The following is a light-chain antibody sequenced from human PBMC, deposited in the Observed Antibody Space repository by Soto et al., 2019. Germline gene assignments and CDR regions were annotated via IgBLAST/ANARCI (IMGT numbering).Light chain of an antibody. Sequence: DIVMTQSPDSLAVSLGERATINCKSSQSVLYSSNNKNYLAWYQQKPGQPPKLLIYWASTRGSGVPDRFSGSGSGTDFTLTISSLQAEDVAVYYCQQYYSTPPYTFGHGTKLEI. J-gene: IGKJ2*01. CDR1: QSVLYSSNNKNY. CDR3: QQYYSTPPYT. CDR2: WAS. V-gene: IGKV4-1*01.